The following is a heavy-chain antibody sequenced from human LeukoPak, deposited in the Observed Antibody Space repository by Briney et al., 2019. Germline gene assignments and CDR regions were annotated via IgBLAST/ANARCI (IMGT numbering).Heavy chain of an antibody. V-gene: IGHV3-9*03. J-gene: IGHJ4*02. CDR2: ISWNSGSI. CDR3: AKGRDILTGLYNPGFDY. CDR1: GFTFDDYA. D-gene: IGHD3-9*01. Sequence: GRSLRLSCAASGFTFDDYAMHWVRQAPGKGLEWVSSISWNSGSIAYADSVRGRFTISRDNAKNSLYLQMNSLRAEDMASYYCAKGRDILTGLYNPGFDYWGQGSLVTVSA.